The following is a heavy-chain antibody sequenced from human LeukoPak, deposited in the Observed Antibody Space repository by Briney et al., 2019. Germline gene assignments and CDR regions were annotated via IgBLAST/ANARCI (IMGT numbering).Heavy chain of an antibody. J-gene: IGHJ4*02. D-gene: IGHD3/OR15-3a*01. V-gene: IGHV3-7*01. CDR2: IKHDGSED. Sequence: GGSLRLSCAASGFTFSNYWMTWVRQAPGKGLEWVANIKHDGSEDYYLDSVKGRFTISRDNSKNTLYLQMNSLRAEDTAVYYCARGTELDYWGQGTLVTVSS. CDR1: GFTFSNYW. CDR3: ARGTELDY.